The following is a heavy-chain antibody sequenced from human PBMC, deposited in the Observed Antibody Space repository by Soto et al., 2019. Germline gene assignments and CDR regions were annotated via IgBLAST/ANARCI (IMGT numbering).Heavy chain of an antibody. V-gene: IGHV3-23*01. CDR1: GFTFSSYA. Sequence: VGSLILSCAASGFTFSSYAMSWARQAPGKGLEWVSAISGSGGSTYYADSVKGRFTISRDNSKNTLYLQMNSLRAEDTAVYYCAKEGSSGYYYDYWGKGTLVTVSS. CDR3: AKEGSSGYYYDY. J-gene: IGHJ4*02. CDR2: ISGSGGST. D-gene: IGHD3-22*01.